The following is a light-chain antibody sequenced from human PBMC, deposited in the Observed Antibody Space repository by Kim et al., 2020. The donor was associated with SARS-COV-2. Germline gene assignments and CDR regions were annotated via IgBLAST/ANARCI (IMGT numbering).Light chain of an antibody. Sequence: SVGDKVTITCRASQRISSWLAWYQHRPGNAPNLLIYRASNLESGVPSRFSGSGYGTEFTLTISSLQPDDFATYYCQHYGNYPPRTFGQGTKVDIK. J-gene: IGKJ1*01. CDR3: QHYGNYPPRT. CDR2: RAS. CDR1: QRISSW. V-gene: IGKV1-5*03.